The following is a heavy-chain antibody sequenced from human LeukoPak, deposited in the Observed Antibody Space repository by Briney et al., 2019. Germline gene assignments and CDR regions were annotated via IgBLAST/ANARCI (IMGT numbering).Heavy chain of an antibody. J-gene: IGHJ6*02. CDR2: ISSSSYI. V-gene: IGHV3-21*01. CDR3: ARGLATTDYYYYYGMDV. CDR1: GFTFSSYS. D-gene: IGHD1-1*01. Sequence: AGGSLRLSCAASGFTFSSYSMNWVRQAPGKGLEWVSSISSSSYIYYADSVKGRFTISRDNAKNSLYLQMNSLRAEDTAVYYCARGLATTDYYYYYGMDVWGQGTTATVSS.